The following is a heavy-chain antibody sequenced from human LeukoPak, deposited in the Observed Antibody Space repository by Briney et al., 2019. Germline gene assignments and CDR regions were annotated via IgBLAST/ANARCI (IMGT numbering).Heavy chain of an antibody. CDR2: INHSGGT. J-gene: IGHJ4*02. CDR3: ARGEGRFGELLFTG. D-gene: IGHD3-10*01. Sequence: PSETLSLTCAVYGGSFSGYYWSWIRQPPGKGLEWIGEINHSGGTNYNPSLKSRVTISVDTSKNQFSLKLSSVTAADTAVYYCARGEGRFGELLFTGWGQGTLVTVSS. V-gene: IGHV4-34*01. CDR1: GGSFSGYY.